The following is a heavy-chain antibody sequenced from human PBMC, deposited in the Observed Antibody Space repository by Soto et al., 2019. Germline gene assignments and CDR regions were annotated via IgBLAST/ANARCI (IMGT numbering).Heavy chain of an antibody. CDR1: GFTFSTYE. CDR3: VRAGRDSGFDI. D-gene: IGHD6-19*01. CDR2: ISSGGNYI. V-gene: IGHV3-21*01. Sequence: EVQLVESGGGLVKPGGSLRLSCAAYGFTFSTYEMNWVRQAPGKGLEWVSSISSGGNYIYDADSVKGRFTISRDNAKNSLYLQMTNLRAEDTAVYYCVRAGRDSGFDIWGQGTLVIVSS. J-gene: IGHJ3*02.